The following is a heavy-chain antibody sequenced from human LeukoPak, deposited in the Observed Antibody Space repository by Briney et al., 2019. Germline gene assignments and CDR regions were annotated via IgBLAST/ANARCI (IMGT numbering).Heavy chain of an antibody. CDR1: GFTFSGSA. CDR3: TRYSSSGLDY. V-gene: IGHV3-73*01. CDR2: NRSKANSYAT. D-gene: IGHD6-13*01. Sequence: GGSLKLSCAASGFTFSGSAMHWVRQASGKGLEWVGRNRSKANSYATAYAASVKGRFTISRDDSKNTAYLQMNSLKTEDTAVYYCTRYSSSGLDYWGQGTLVTVSS. J-gene: IGHJ4*02.